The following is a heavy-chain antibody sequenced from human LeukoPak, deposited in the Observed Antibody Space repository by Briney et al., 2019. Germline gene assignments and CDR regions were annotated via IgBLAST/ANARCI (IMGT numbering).Heavy chain of an antibody. CDR1: GFRFSSYA. CDR3: ARDIAARPNDY. J-gene: IGHJ4*02. V-gene: IGHV3-23*01. CDR2: ISGSGGST. Sequence: PGGSLRLSCAASGFRFSSYAMSWVRQAPGKGLEWVSAISGSGGSTYYADSVKGRFTISRDNAKNSLYLQMNSLRAEDTAVYYCARDIAARPNDYWGQGTLVTVSS. D-gene: IGHD6-6*01.